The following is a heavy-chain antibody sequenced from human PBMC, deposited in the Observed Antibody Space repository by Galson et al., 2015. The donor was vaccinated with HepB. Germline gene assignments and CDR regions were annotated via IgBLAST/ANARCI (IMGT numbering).Heavy chain of an antibody. V-gene: IGHV5-51*01. CDR2: IYPGDSDT. J-gene: IGHJ3*02. CDR1: GYSFTSYW. D-gene: IGHD5-12*01. Sequence: QSGAEVKKPGESLKISCKGSGYSFTSYWIGWVRQMPGKGLEWMGIIYPGDSDTRSSPSFQGQVTISADKSISTAYLQWSSLKASDTAMYYWARPVGGTATIPVSAFEIWGQGTMVTVSS. CDR3: ARPVGGTATIPVSAFEI.